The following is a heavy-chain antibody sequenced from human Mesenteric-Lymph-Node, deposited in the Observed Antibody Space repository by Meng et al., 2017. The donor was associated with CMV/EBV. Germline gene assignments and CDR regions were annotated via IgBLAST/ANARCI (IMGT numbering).Heavy chain of an antibody. D-gene: IGHD3-3*01. CDR3: ATDGGHHDFDY. CDR1: GYDFTNSY. J-gene: IGHJ4*02. V-gene: IGHV1-46*01. Sequence: SGKTSGYDFTNSYMHWKQQDPGQGLEWMGVIYPSDGSTKSEQKFQDRVTMTRDAYTSTVYMELSSLRSEDTAVYYCATDGGHHDFDYWGQGTLVTVSS. CDR2: IYPSDGST.